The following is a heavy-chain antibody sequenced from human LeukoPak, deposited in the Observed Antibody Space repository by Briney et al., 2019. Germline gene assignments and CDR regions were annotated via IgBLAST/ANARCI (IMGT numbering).Heavy chain of an antibody. CDR3: ARAQDSSGYYYYYYYGMDV. V-gene: IGHV4-31*03. J-gene: IGHJ6*02. CDR2: IYYSGST. Sequence: SETLSLTCTVSGGSISSGGYYWSWIRPHPGKGLEWIGYIYYSGSTYYNPSLKSRVTISVDTSKNQFSLKLSSVTAADTAVYYCARAQDSSGYYYYYYYGMDVWGQGTTVTVSS. D-gene: IGHD3-22*01. CDR1: GGSISSGGYY.